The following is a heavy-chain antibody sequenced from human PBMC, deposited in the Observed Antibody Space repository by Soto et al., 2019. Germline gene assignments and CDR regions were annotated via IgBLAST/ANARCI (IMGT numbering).Heavy chain of an antibody. V-gene: IGHV1-3*01. D-gene: IGHD2-8*02. CDR1: GYTFARFA. CDR2: INADNGQT. Sequence: CASVKVSCKASGYTFARFAVHWVRKAPGQSLEWMGWINADNGQTKYSQNFQGRITMTRDKSANTVYLEVHSMRSQDTAFYYCARGEFWNRLGGVSWFDTWGQGTLFTVSA. CDR3: ARGEFWNRLGGVSWFDT. J-gene: IGHJ5*02.